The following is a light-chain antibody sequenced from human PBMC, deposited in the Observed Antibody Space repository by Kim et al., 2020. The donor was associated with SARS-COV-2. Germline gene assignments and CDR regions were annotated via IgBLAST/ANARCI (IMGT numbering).Light chain of an antibody. J-gene: IGLJ3*02. CDR2: EGS. CDR1: SSDVGSYNL. Sequence: QSALTQPASVSGSPGQSITISCTGISSDVGSYNLVSWYQQHQGKAPKLMIYEGSKRPSGVSNRFSGSKSGNTASLTSSWLQAEDEADYYCCSYAGSSTPWVFGGGTQLTVL. V-gene: IGLV2-23*01. CDR3: CSYAGSSTPWV.